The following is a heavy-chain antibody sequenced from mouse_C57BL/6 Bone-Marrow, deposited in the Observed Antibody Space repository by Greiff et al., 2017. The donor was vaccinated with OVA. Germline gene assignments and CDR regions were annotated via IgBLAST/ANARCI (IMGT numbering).Heavy chain of an antibody. CDR3: ARDGYYSFAY. D-gene: IGHD2-3*01. CDR2: IYPRSGNT. Sequence: ESGAELARPGASVKLSCKASGYTFTSYGISWVKQRTGQGLEWIGEIYPRSGNTYYNEKFKGQATLTADKSSSTAYMELRSLTSEDSAVYFCARDGYYSFAYWGQGTLVTVSA. CDR1: GYTFTSYG. J-gene: IGHJ3*01. V-gene: IGHV1-81*01.